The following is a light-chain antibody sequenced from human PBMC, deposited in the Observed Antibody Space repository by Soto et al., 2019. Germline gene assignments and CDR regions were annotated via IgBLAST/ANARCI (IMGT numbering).Light chain of an antibody. CDR1: SSDAGGYNF. CDR3: SSYAGNNNRYV. CDR2: EVN. Sequence: QSALTQPPSASGSPGQSVTISCTGTSSDAGGYNFVSWYQQHPGKAPKLMIYEVNKRPSGVPNRFSGSKSGNTASLTVSGLQAEDDAVYYCSSYAGNNNRYVFGTGTKVTVL. J-gene: IGLJ1*01. V-gene: IGLV2-8*01.